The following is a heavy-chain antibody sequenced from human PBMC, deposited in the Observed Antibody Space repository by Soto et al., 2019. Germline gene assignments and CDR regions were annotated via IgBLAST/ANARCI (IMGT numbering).Heavy chain of an antibody. CDR1: GYTFTTYA. D-gene: IGHD3-10*02. CDR2: VNAENGNT. V-gene: IGHV1-3*01. Sequence: ASVKVSCKASGYTFTTYAIHWVRQAPGQRLEWMGWVNAENGNTKYSQKFQGRVTIIVDTSASTAYMEMSSLRSEDTAVYYCARDIFGLLTLGVSDFWGQGTLVTVSS. CDR3: ARDIFGLLTLGVSDF. J-gene: IGHJ4*02.